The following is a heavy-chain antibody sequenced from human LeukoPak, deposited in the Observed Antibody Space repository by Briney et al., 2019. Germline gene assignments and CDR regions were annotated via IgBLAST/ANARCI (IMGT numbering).Heavy chain of an antibody. Sequence: SETLSLTCTVSGGSISSYYWSWIRQPPGKGLEWIGYIYYSGSTSYNPSLKSRVTISVDTSKKQFSLKLSSVTAADTAVYYCARADWVPAVVNWFDPWGQGTLVTVSS. CDR2: IYYSGST. CDR1: GGSISSYY. V-gene: IGHV4-59*12. CDR3: ARADWVPAVVNWFDP. D-gene: IGHD2-2*01. J-gene: IGHJ5*02.